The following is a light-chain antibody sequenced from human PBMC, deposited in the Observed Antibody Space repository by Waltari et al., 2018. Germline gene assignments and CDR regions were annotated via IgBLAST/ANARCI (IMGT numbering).Light chain of an antibody. Sequence: QSALTQPASVSGSPGQSITISCTGTSSDIGGYNYASWYQQFPAKAPKLIIYDVSNRPSGVSSRFSGSKSGNTASLTISGLQAEDEANYYCSSYIDSSTLELFGGGTSLTVL. CDR3: SSYIDSSTLEL. CDR2: DVS. CDR1: SSDIGGYNY. V-gene: IGLV2-14*03. J-gene: IGLJ2*01.